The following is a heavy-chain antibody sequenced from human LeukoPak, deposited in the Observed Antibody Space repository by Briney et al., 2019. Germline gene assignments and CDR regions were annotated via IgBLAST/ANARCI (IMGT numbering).Heavy chain of an antibody. CDR1: GNTLSEFS. CDR3: ATDLLAGGLKTFDP. J-gene: IGHJ5*02. Sequence: ASVKVSCKVTGNTLSEFSMHWVRQSPGKGLEWMGGFDPEVGETVFAQKFQGRVTMTEDTSTETAYMELSSLRSEDTAVYYCATDLLAGGLKTFDPWGQGTLVTVSS. CDR2: FDPEVGET. V-gene: IGHV1-24*01.